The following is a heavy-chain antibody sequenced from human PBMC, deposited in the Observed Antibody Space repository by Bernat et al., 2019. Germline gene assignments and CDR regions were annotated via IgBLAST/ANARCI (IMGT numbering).Heavy chain of an antibody. J-gene: IGHJ6*03. Sequence: VQLVESGGGVVQPGRSLRLSCAASGFTFSSYGMHWVRQAPGKGLEWVAVIWYDGSNKYYADSVKGRFTISRDNSKNTLYLQMNSLRAEDTAVYYCARAGGYGDSYYYYYYYMDVWGKGTTVTVSS. CDR2: IWYDGSNK. CDR3: ARAGGYGDSYYYYYYYMDV. D-gene: IGHD4-17*01. V-gene: IGHV3-33*01. CDR1: GFTFSSYG.